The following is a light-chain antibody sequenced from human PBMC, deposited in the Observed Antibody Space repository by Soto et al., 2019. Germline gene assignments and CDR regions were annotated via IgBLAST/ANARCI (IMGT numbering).Light chain of an antibody. CDR3: QQYGSSPRWT. V-gene: IGKV3-20*01. J-gene: IGKJ2*02. Sequence: NELTQSPGPLSLSPGERATLSCRASRSVTSNFVAWYQQKPGQAPRLLVYGASTRAIDIPERFSGSGSGTDFSLTINRLESEDFAVYFCQQYGSSPRWTFGQGTKVEIK. CDR1: RSVTSNF. CDR2: GAS.